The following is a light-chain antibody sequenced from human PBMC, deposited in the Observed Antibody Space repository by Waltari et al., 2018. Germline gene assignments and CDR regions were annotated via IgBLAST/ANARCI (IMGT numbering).Light chain of an antibody. V-gene: IGKV4-1*01. CDR1: QTVLYSSNNKNY. CDR2: WAA. Sequence: DIVMTQSPDSLAVSLGERATINCNSSQTVLYSSNNKNYLAWYQHKPGQPPKLLIYWAATREYGFPDRFSGSGSGTDFTLTINSLQAEDVAAYYCQQYHSSPFTFGQGTRLEIK. J-gene: IGKJ5*01. CDR3: QQYHSSPFT.